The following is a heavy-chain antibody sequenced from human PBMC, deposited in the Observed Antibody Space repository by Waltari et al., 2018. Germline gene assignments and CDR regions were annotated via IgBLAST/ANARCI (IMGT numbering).Heavy chain of an antibody. CDR1: GGSISSYY. D-gene: IGHD1-26*01. J-gene: IGHJ3*02. CDR2: IYYSGST. CDR3: ARRWVGATKDAFDI. Sequence: QVQLQESGPGLVKPSETLSLTCTVSGGSISSYYWSWIRQPPGMGLEWIGYIYYSGSTNDNPALKSRVTISVDTSKNQFSLKLSSVTAADTAVYYCARRWVGATKDAFDIWGQGTMVTVSS. V-gene: IGHV4-59*08.